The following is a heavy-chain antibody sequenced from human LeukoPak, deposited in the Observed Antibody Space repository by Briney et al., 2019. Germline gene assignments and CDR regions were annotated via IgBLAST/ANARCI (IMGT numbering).Heavy chain of an antibody. Sequence: SETLSLTCAVSGGSISSGGYSWSWIRQPPGKGLEWIGYIYHSGSTYYNPSLKSRVTISVGRSKNQFSLKLSSVTAADTAVYYCARGVGIGYGDYGYFDYWGQGTLVTVSS. CDR1: GGSISSGGYS. D-gene: IGHD4-17*01. J-gene: IGHJ4*02. CDR2: IYHSGST. CDR3: ARGVGIGYGDYGYFDY. V-gene: IGHV4-30-2*01.